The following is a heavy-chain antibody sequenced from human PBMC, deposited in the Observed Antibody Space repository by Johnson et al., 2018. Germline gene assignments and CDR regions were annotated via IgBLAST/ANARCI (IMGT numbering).Heavy chain of an antibody. CDR3: ARDPYYYGSGYGMDV. V-gene: IGHV3-23*01. Sequence: EVQLFETGGGLAQPGGSLRLSCAASRFTLRKYAMRWVRQAPGKGLEWVSGISTSGDTTYYAGSVKGRFPISRDNSKNTLYLQMNSLRAEDTAVYYCARDPYYYGSGYGMDVWGQGTTVTVSS. D-gene: IGHD3-10*01. CDR1: RFTLRKYA. CDR2: ISTSGDTT. J-gene: IGHJ6*02.